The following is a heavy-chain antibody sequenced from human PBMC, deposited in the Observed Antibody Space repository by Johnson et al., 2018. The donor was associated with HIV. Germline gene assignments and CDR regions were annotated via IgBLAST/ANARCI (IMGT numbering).Heavy chain of an antibody. J-gene: IGHJ3*02. D-gene: IGHD6-19*01. CDR2: IGTAGDT. CDR3: ANKPEQWLVADDAFDI. Sequence: MQLVESGGGVVQPGRSLRLSCAASGFTFSSYDMHWVRQDTGKGLEWVSAIGTAGDTYYPGSVKGRFTISRENAKNSLYLQMNSLRHNDTAVYYCANKPEQWLVADDAFDIWGQGTMVTVSS. V-gene: IGHV3-13*01. CDR1: GFTFSSYD.